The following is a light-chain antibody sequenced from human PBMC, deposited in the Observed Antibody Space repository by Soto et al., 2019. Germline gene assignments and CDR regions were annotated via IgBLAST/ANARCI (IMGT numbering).Light chain of an antibody. J-gene: IGKJ4*01. CDR2: GAS. Sequence: EIVMTQSPATLSVSPGERATLSCRASQSVSSNLAWYQEKPGQAPRLLIYGASTRATGIPARFSGSGSGTEFTLNISSLQSEYFAVYFCQQYNNWPPLTFGGGTKVDIK. V-gene: IGKV3-15*01. CDR1: QSVSSN. CDR3: QQYNNWPPLT.